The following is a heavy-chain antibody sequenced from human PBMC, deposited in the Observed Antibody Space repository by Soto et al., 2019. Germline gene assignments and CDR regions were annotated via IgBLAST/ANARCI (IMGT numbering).Heavy chain of an antibody. J-gene: IGHJ6*02. Sequence: GESLKISCEGSGYSFTSYWISWVRQMPGKGLEWMGRIDPSDSYTNYSPSFQGHVTISADKSISTAYLQWSSLKASDTAMYYCARDGDGYNNLKDVWGQGTTVTVSS. CDR3: ARDGDGYNNLKDV. CDR1: GYSFTSYW. CDR2: IDPSDSYT. D-gene: IGHD5-12*01. V-gene: IGHV5-10-1*01.